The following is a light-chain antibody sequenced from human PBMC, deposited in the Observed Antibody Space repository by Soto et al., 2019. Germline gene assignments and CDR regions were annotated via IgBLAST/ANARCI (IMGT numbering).Light chain of an antibody. Sequence: QSALTQPRSVSGSPGQSVAISCTATSRDVGGFDFVSWYQQHPGKAPKLVIYDVSKRPSGVPDRFSGSRSGDTASLTISELQAEDEADYYCCLYTASYSVFGGGTKVTVL. CDR1: SRDVGGFDF. CDR2: DVS. J-gene: IGLJ3*02. V-gene: IGLV2-11*01. CDR3: CLYTASYSV.